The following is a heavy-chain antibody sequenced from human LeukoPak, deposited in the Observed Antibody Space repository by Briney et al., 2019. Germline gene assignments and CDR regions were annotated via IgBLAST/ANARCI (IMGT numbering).Heavy chain of an antibody. CDR2: INWNGGST. V-gene: IGHV3-20*01. CDR3: ARGDVVFDY. CDR1: GFTFSSYW. Sequence: PGGSLRLSCAASGFTFSSYWMSWVRQAPGKGLEWVSGINWNGGSTGYADSVKGRFTVSRDNAKNSLYLQMNSLRAEDTALYHCARGDVVFDYWGQGTLVTVSS. J-gene: IGHJ4*02. D-gene: IGHD2-15*01.